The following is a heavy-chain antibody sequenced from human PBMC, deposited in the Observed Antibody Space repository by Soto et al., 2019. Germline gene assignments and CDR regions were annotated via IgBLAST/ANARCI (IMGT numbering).Heavy chain of an antibody. CDR1: GFTFDTYA. CDR3: AKEALLGWLFPYDS. CDR2: ISGGGGTT. V-gene: IGHV3-23*01. D-gene: IGHD3-3*01. Sequence: QPGGSLRLSCVASGFTFDTYAMNWVRQAPGKGLEWVSVISGGGGTTFYADSVKGRFTISRDNSKNTLYLRMNSLRAEDTAIYYCAKEALLGWLFPYDSWGQGTLVTVSS. J-gene: IGHJ4*02.